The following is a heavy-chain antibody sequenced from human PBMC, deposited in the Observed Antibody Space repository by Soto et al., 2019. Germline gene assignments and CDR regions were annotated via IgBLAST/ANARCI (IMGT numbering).Heavy chain of an antibody. V-gene: IGHV3-9*01. CDR1: GFTFDAYV. D-gene: IGHD2-2*02. CDR2: INWNSGSI. J-gene: IGHJ4*02. CDR3: AKGAPKLGYCGSSSCYTDY. Sequence: GGSLRLSCAASGFTFDAYVMHWVRQAPGKGLEWVSGINWNSGSIGYADSVKGRFTISRDNAKNSLYLQMNSLRDEDTALYYCAKGAPKLGYCGSSSCYTDYWGQGTLVTVSS.